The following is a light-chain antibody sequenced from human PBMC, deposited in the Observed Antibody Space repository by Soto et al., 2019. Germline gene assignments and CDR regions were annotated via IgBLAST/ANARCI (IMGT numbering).Light chain of an antibody. CDR1: QSVSSSY. V-gene: IGKV3-20*01. CDR2: GAS. J-gene: IGKJ2*01. CDR3: QQYGSSPKYT. Sequence: EIVLTQSPGTLSLSPGERATLSCRASQSVSSSYLAWYQQKPGQAPRRLIYGASSSATGIPARFSGSGSGTDFTLTISRLEPEDYSVYYCQQYGSSPKYTFGQGTKLEIK.